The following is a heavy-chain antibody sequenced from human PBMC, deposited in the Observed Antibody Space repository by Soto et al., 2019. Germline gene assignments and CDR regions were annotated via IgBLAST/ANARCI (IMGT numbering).Heavy chain of an antibody. CDR2: IYYSGGT. CDR3: ARHNYGSGSTYFDY. CDR1: GGSISSYY. D-gene: IGHD3-10*01. Sequence: SDTLSLTCTVSGGSISSYYWSWIRQPPGKGLEWIGYIYYSGGTNYNPSLKSRVTISVDTSKNQFSLKLSSVTAADTAVYYCARHNYGSGSTYFDYWGQGTLVTVSS. V-gene: IGHV4-59*01. J-gene: IGHJ4*02.